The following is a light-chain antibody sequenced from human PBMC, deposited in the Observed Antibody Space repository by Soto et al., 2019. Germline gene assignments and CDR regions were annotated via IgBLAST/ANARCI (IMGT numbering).Light chain of an antibody. V-gene: IGKV3-15*01. CDR1: QSVSSN. J-gene: IGKJ1*01. CDR2: DAS. Sequence: EIVMTQSPATLSVSPGERATLSCRASQSVSSNLAWYQQKPGQAPRLLIYDASTRATGIPARFSGSGSGTKFTLIISSLQSADVAVYYCQQYNNWPPWTFGQGTKVEIK. CDR3: QQYNNWPPWT.